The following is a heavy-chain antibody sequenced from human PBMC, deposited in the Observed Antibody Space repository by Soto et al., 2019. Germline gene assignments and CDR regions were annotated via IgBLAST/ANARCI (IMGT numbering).Heavy chain of an antibody. V-gene: IGHV4-31*03. CDR2: IYYSGST. CDR1: GGSISSGGYY. J-gene: IGHJ3*02. D-gene: IGHD6-13*01. Sequence: PSETLSLTCTVSGGSISSGGYYWSWIRQHPGKGLEWIGYIYYSGSTYYNPSLKSRVTISVDTSKNQFSLKLSSVTAADTAVYYCASSTGLSQLVHNAFDIWGQGTMVTVS. CDR3: ASSTGLSQLVHNAFDI.